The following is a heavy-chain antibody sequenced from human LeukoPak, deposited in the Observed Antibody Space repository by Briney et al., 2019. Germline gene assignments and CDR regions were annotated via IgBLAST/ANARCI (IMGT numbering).Heavy chain of an antibody. V-gene: IGHV4-39*01. J-gene: IGHJ4*02. CDR1: GGSISSSRYY. Sequence: PSETLSLTCTVSGGSISSSRYYWGWIRQPPGKGLGWIGSIYYSGSTYYNPSLKSRVTISVDTSKNQFSLKLSSVTAADTALYYCARAPDYWGQGTLVTVSS. CDR3: ARAPDY. CDR2: IYYSGST.